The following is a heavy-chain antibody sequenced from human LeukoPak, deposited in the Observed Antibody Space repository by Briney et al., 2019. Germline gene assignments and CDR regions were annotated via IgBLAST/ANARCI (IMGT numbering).Heavy chain of an antibody. CDR3: ARRNFYSSSDY. Sequence: SETLSLTCTVSGGSISSYYWSWIRQPPGKGLEWIGYIYYSGSTNYNPSLKSRVTISVDTSKNQFSLKLSSVTAADTAVYYCARRNFYSSSDYWGQGTLVTVSS. CDR1: GGSISSYY. J-gene: IGHJ4*02. CDR2: IYYSGST. V-gene: IGHV4-59*08. D-gene: IGHD6-6*01.